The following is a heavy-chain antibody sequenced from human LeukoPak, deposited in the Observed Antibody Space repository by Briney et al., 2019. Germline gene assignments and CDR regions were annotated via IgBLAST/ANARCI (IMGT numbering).Heavy chain of an antibody. D-gene: IGHD5-12*01. CDR1: GFTFSSYA. CDR3: ARLHKWLSSSWWFDP. V-gene: IGHV3-30*04. Sequence: GGSLRLSCAASGFTFSSYAMHWVRQAPGKGLEWVAVISYDGSNKYYADSVKGRFTISRDNTKNTLYLQMNSLRAEDTALYYCARLHKWLSSSWWFDPWGQGTLVTVSS. J-gene: IGHJ5*02. CDR2: ISYDGSNK.